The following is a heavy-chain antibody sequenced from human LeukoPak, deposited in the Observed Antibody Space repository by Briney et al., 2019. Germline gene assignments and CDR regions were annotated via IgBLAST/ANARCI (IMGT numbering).Heavy chain of an antibody. CDR1: GFTFSSHW. CDR3: TSDTVDAYLGIDY. V-gene: IGHV3-74*01. J-gene: IGHJ4*02. D-gene: IGHD5-12*01. Sequence: GGSLRLSCAASGFTFSSHWMHWVRQVPGEGLVWVSRINRDGSSTAYADSVKGRFTISRDNAKNTLYLQMNGLRAEDTAVYYCTSDTVDAYLGIDYWGLGTLVTVSS. CDR2: INRDGSST.